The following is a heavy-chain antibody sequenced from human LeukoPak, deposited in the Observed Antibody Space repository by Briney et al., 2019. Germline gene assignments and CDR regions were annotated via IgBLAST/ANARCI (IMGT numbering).Heavy chain of an antibody. CDR2: IAYDGSNE. J-gene: IGHJ4*02. Sequence: GGSLRLSCVVSGFNFNNYGMNWVRQAPGKGLDWVASIAYDGSNENYAESVKGRFTISRDNSKNTLYLQLSSLTAEDTAVYYCAIGVVVAATVYWGQGTLVTVSS. V-gene: IGHV3-30*04. CDR1: GFNFNNYG. CDR3: AIGVVVAATVY. D-gene: IGHD2-15*01.